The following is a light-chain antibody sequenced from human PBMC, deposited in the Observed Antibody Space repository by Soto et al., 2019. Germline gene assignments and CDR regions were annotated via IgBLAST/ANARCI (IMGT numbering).Light chain of an antibody. CDR3: QQYGSSPQT. J-gene: IGKJ1*01. Sequence: EIVLTQSPGTLAFSASQGGSLXGMASQSVSSSYLAWYQHKPGQAPRLLIYGASSRATGIPDRFSGSGSGTDFTLTIRRLEPEDFAVYYCQQYGSSPQTFGQGTKVDIK. CDR1: QSVSSSY. CDR2: GAS. V-gene: IGKV3-20*01.